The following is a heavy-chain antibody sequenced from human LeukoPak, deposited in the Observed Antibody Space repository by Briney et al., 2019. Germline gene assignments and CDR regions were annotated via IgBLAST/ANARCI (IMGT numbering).Heavy chain of an antibody. CDR1: GGSISSYY. J-gene: IGHJ4*02. CDR3: ARDRYYYDSSGYCRFDY. CDR2: IHTSGST. D-gene: IGHD3-22*01. Sequence: SETLSLTCTVSGGSISSYYWSWIRQPPGKGLEWIGRIHTSGSTNYNPSLKSRVTMSVDTSKNEFSLKLSSVTAADTAVYYCARDRYYYDSSGYCRFDYWGQETLVTVSS. V-gene: IGHV4-4*07.